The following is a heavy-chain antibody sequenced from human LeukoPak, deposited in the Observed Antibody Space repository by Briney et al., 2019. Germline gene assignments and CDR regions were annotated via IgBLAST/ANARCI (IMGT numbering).Heavy chain of an antibody. D-gene: IGHD6-13*01. Sequence: SETLSLTCTVSGGSISGYYWSWIRQPPGKGLEWIGYIYYSGSTNYNPSLKSRVTMSVDTSKNQFSLKLSSVTAADTAVYYCARTEVAAAGNQIFDYWGQGTLVTVSS. CDR1: GGSISGYY. V-gene: IGHV4-59*12. CDR3: ARTEVAAAGNQIFDY. CDR2: IYYSGST. J-gene: IGHJ4*02.